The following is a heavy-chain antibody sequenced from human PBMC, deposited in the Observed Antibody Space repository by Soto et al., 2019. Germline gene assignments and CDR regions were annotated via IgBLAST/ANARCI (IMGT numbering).Heavy chain of an antibody. V-gene: IGHV1-2*04. D-gene: IGHD6-13*01. CDR2: INPNSGGT. Sequence: ASVKVSCKASGYTFTSYAMHWVRQAPGQGLEWMGWINPNSGGTNYAQKFQGWVTMTRDTSISTAYMELSRLRSDDTAVYYCARVGYSRQFDYWGQGTLVTVSS. CDR3: ARVGYSRQFDY. CDR1: GYTFTSYA. J-gene: IGHJ4*02.